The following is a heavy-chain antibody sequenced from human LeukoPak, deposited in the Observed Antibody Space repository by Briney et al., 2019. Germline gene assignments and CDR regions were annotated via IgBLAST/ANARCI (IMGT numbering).Heavy chain of an antibody. CDR2: IYTSGST. CDR1: GGSISSYY. Sequence: SETLSLACTVSGGSISSYYWSWLRQPAGKGLEWIGRIYTSGSTNYNPSLKSRVTMSVDTSKNQFSLKLSSVTAADTAVYYSARDQDSSGYYAYWGQGTLVTVSS. CDR3: ARDQDSSGYYAY. J-gene: IGHJ4*02. V-gene: IGHV4-4*07. D-gene: IGHD3-22*01.